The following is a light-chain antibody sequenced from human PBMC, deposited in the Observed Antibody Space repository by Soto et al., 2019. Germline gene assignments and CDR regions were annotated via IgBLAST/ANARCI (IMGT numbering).Light chain of an antibody. V-gene: IGKV3-20*01. CDR2: GAS. Sequence: EIVLTQSPGTLSLSPGERATLSCRASQSVSSSYLAWYQQKPGQAPRHLIYGASSRATGIPDRFSGSGAGTDLTLTISSLEPEDFAVYYCQQYGSSPWGFGQGTKVDIK. CDR3: QQYGSSPWG. J-gene: IGKJ1*01. CDR1: QSVSSSY.